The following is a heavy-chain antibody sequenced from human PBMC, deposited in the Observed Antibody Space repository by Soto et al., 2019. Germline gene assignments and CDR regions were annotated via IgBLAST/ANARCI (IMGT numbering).Heavy chain of an antibody. CDR1: GFTFSSYD. CDR3: AKESTVGSPGDYFDS. Sequence: EVELLESGGDLVQPGGSLRLSCAASGFTFSSYDINWVRQAPGKGLEWVSAIGIYANTYYAGSVKGRFTNSRDDSKNTVYLQLNSLRVDDTAVYYCAKESTVGSPGDYFDSWGQGTLVTVSS. CDR2: IGIYANT. D-gene: IGHD1-26*01. V-gene: IGHV3-23*01. J-gene: IGHJ4*02.